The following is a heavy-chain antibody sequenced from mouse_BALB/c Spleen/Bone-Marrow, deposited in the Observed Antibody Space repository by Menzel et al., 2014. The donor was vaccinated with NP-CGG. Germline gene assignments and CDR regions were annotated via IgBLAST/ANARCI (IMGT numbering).Heavy chain of an antibody. CDR2: IDPSTSET. Sequence: GPDLVRPGSSVKMSCKASDYTFTTYWMHWVKQRPGQGLEWIGMIDPSTSETRLNQKFKDKATLIVDKSSNTAYMQLSSLTSEDSAVYYCARRTLAMDFWGQGTSVTVSS. V-gene: IGHV1-52*01. CDR3: ARRTLAMDF. CDR1: DYTFTTYW. J-gene: IGHJ4*01.